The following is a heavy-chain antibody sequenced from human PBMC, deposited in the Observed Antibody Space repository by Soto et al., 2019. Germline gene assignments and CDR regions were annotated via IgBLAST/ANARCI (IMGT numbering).Heavy chain of an antibody. CDR1: GFTFSNYA. V-gene: IGHV3-30*18. J-gene: IGHJ4*02. CDR3: AKDKGVFNWATSYFDY. Sequence: GALRLSCAASGFTFSNYAMHWVRQAPGKGLEWVALTSYDGNNEYYTDSVKGRFTISRDNSKNTLFLQMNSPRPEDTAVYYCAKDKGVFNWATSYFDYWGQGALVTVSS. CDR2: TSYDGNNE. D-gene: IGHD1-1*01.